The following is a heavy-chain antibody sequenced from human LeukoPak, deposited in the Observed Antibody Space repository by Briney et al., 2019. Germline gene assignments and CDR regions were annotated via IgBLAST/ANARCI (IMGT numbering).Heavy chain of an antibody. J-gene: IGHJ4*02. CDR1: GGSISSSSYY. CDR2: IYYSGCT. Sequence: SETLSLTFTVSGGSISSSSYYWGWIRQPPGKGLEWIGSIYYSGCTYYNPSLKSRVTISVDTSKNQFSLKLSSVTDADTAVYYCARGQYYYDSSGYNPLDYWGQGTLVTVSS. D-gene: IGHD3-22*01. V-gene: IGHV4-39*07. CDR3: ARGQYYYDSSGYNPLDY.